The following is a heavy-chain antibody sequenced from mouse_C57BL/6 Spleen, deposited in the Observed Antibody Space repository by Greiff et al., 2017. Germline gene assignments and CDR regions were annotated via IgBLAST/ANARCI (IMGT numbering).Heavy chain of an antibody. Sequence: QVQLQQSGAELAKPGASVKLSCKASGYTFTSYWMHWVKQRPGQGLEWIGYINPSNGYTKYNQKFKDKATLTADKSSSTAYMQLIILTYEDSAVYYCASLDYYGSSHMDYWGQGTSVTVSS. D-gene: IGHD1-1*01. CDR3: ASLDYYGSSHMDY. CDR2: INPSNGYT. CDR1: GYTFTSYW. V-gene: IGHV1-7*01. J-gene: IGHJ4*01.